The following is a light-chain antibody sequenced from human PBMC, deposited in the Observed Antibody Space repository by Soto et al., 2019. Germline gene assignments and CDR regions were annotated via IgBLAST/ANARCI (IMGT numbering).Light chain of an antibody. CDR1: QSVSSN. J-gene: IGKJ1*01. CDR3: QQYNNWPPWT. Sequence: EIVMTQSPATLSVSPGERATLSCRASQSVSSNLAWYQQKPGQAPRLLIYGASTRATGIPARFSGSGSGTEITLTISSLQSEDVAVYYWQQYNNWPPWTFGQGTKVEIK. CDR2: GAS. V-gene: IGKV3-15*01.